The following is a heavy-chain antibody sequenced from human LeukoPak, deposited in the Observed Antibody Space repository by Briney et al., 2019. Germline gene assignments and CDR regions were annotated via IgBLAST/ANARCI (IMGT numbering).Heavy chain of an antibody. V-gene: IGHV3-53*01. CDR1: GFTVSSNY. Sequence: GGSLRLSCAASGFTVSSNYMSWVRQAPGKGLEWVSVIYSGGSTYYADSVKGRFTISRDNSKNTLYLQMNSLRAEDAAVYYCARGAWIQLWSYFDYWGQGTLVTVSS. CDR2: IYSGGST. J-gene: IGHJ4*02. D-gene: IGHD5-18*01. CDR3: ARGAWIQLWSYFDY.